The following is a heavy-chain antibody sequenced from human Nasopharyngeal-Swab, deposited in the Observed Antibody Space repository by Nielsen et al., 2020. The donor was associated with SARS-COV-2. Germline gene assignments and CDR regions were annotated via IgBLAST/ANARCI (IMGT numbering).Heavy chain of an antibody. CDR3: AREVIEQAVSDAFDF. Sequence: SETLSLTCTVSGGSISSGGYFWSWIRQHPGKGLEWIGYIHYTGNTYYNPSLESRLTIPLDTSQNQFSLRLSSVTAADTAVYYCAREVIEQAVSDAFDFWGQGTMVTVSS. D-gene: IGHD3-16*02. V-gene: IGHV4-31*03. J-gene: IGHJ3*01. CDR1: GGSISSGGYF. CDR2: IHYTGNT.